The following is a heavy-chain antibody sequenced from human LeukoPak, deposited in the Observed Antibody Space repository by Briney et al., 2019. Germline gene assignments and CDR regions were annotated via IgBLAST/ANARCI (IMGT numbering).Heavy chain of an antibody. V-gene: IGHV1-18*01. J-gene: IGHJ6*02. CDR3: ARVRPPNIVDSVMDYKYYHDMDV. D-gene: IGHD5-18*01. CDR1: GYTFISYG. CDR2: ISPYNGNT. Sequence: ASVKVSCKASGYTFISYGISWVRQAPGQGLEWMGWISPYNGNTEYGQKVQGRVTMTTDRPMTTASMELRSLRSDDTAMYYCARVRPPNIVDSVMDYKYYHDMDVWGQGTTVTVSS.